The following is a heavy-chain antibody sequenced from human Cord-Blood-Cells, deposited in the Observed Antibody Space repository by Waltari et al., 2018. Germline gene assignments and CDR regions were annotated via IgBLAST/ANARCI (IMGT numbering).Heavy chain of an antibody. CDR3: ARGVTGDGYWYFDL. CDR1: GYTFTGYY. CDR2: INPNSVGT. Sequence: QVQLVQSGAEVKKPGASVKVSCKASGYTFTGYYMHWVRQAPGQGLEWMGWINPNSVGTNYEQKFQGRVTMTRDTSISTAYMELSRLRSDDTAVYYCARGVTGDGYWYFDLWGRGTLVTVSS. V-gene: IGHV1-2*02. J-gene: IGHJ2*01. D-gene: IGHD7-27*01.